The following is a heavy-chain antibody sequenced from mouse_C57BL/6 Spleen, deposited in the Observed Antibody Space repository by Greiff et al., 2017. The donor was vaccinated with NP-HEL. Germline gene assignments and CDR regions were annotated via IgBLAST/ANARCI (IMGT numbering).Heavy chain of an antibody. CDR3: TRWHYGSTFYAMDY. J-gene: IGHJ4*01. CDR2: IDPETGGT. Sequence: QVQLQQSGAELVRPGASVTLSCKASGYTFTDYEMHWVKQTPVHSLEWIGAIDPETGGTAYNQKFKGKAILTADKSSSTAYMELRSLTSEDSAVYYCTRWHYGSTFYAMDYWGQGTSVTVSS. V-gene: IGHV1-15*01. D-gene: IGHD1-1*01. CDR1: GYTFTDYE.